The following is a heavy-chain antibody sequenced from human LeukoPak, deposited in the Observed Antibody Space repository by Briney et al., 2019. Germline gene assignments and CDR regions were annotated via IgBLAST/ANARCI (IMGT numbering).Heavy chain of an antibody. Sequence: SETLSLTCAVYGGSFSGYYWSWIRQPPGKGLEWIGEINHSGSTNYNPSLKSRVTISVDTSKNQFSLKLSSVTAADTAVYYCARDAYCSSTSCYVGWFDPWGQGTLVTVSS. CDR1: GGSFSGYY. J-gene: IGHJ5*02. D-gene: IGHD2-2*01. V-gene: IGHV4-34*01. CDR2: INHSGST. CDR3: ARDAYCSSTSCYVGWFDP.